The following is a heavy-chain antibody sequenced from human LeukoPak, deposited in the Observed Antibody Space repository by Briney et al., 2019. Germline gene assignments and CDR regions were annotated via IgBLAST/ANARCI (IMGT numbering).Heavy chain of an antibody. Sequence: GGSLRLSCAASGFTFNSFSMNWVRQAPGKGLEWVSSISSSSSYIYYADSVKGRFTISRDNAKNSLYLQMNSLRAEDTAVYYCARGATYYSGSASYYHAFWGQGALVTVSS. CDR3: ARGATYYSGSASYYHAF. V-gene: IGHV3-21*01. J-gene: IGHJ4*02. D-gene: IGHD3-10*01. CDR2: ISSSSSYI. CDR1: GFTFNSFS.